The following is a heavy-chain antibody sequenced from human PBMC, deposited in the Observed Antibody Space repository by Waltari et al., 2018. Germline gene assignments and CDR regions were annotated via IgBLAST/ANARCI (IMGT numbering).Heavy chain of an antibody. D-gene: IGHD6-19*01. CDR2: FDPEDGKT. V-gene: IGHV1-24*01. Sequence: QVQLVQSGAEVKKPGASVKVSCKVSGYTLTELSMHWVRQAPGKGLEWMGGFDPEDGKTTYAQKCQGRVTMTEDTSTDTAYMELSSLRSEDTAVYYCATPMRIAVADPFDYWGQGTLVTVSS. J-gene: IGHJ4*02. CDR3: ATPMRIAVADPFDY. CDR1: GYTLTELS.